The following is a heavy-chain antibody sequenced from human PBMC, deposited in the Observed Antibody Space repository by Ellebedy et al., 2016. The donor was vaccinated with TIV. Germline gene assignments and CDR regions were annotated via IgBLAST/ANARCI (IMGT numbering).Heavy chain of an antibody. J-gene: IGHJ4*02. CDR2: IYYSGST. D-gene: IGHD6-19*01. Sequence: MPSETLSLTCTVSGGSISSYYWSWIRQPPGKGLEWIGYIYYSGSTNYNPSLKSQVTISVDTSKNQFSLKLSSVTAADTAVYYCARAYSSGWYVTDYWGQGTLVTVSS. CDR3: ARAYSSGWYVTDY. V-gene: IGHV4-59*08. CDR1: GGSISSYY.